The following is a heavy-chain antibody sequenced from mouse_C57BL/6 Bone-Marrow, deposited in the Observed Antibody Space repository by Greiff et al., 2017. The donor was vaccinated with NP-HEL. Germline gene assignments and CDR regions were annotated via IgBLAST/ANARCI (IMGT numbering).Heavy chain of an antibody. CDR1: GYTFTSYW. D-gene: IGHD2-3*01. J-gene: IGHJ1*03. CDR2: IHPNSGST. Sequence: QVQLQQPGAELVKPGASVKLSCKASGYTFTSYWMHWVKQRPGQGLEWIGMIHPNSGSTNYNEKFKSKATLTVDKSSSTAYMQLSSLTSEDSAVYYCARGGWSHWYFDVWGTGTTVTVSS. V-gene: IGHV1-64*01. CDR3: ARGGWSHWYFDV.